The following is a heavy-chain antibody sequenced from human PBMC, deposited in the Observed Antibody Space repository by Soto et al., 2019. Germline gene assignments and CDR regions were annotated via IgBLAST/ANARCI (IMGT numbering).Heavy chain of an antibody. J-gene: IGHJ5*02. V-gene: IGHV3-30-3*01. CDR1: GFMFSTYA. D-gene: IGHD6-19*01. CDR2: ISYDGSDI. CDR3: ARDQGRTVTRGDWFDP. Sequence: QVQLVESGGGVVQPGRSLRLSCAASGFMFSTYAMHWVRQAPGKGLEWVAVISYDGSDIYYGDSGKGPFTVSRDNSRNTLNRERNRLQSEDTAVFYCARDQGRTVTRGDWFDPWGQGTLVSVSS.